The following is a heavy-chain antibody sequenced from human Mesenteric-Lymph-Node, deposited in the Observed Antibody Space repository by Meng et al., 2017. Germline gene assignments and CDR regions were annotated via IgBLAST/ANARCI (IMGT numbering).Heavy chain of an antibody. J-gene: IGHJ6*02. CDR2: ISYDGSNK. V-gene: IGHV3-30*01. Sequence: GGSLRLSCAASGFTFSSYAMHWVRQAPGKGLEWVAVISYDGSNKYYADSVKSRFTISRDNSKNTLYLQMNSLRAEDTAVYYCARDVYSREQWLVPPGDYYYYGMDVWGQGTTVTVSS. CDR1: GFTFSSYA. D-gene: IGHD6-19*01. CDR3: ARDVYSREQWLVPPGDYYYYGMDV.